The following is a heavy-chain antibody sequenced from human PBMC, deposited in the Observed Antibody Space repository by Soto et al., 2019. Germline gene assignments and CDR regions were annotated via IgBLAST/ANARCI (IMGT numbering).Heavy chain of an antibody. D-gene: IGHD6-13*01. CDR3: ARMASAGTLNWFDP. J-gene: IGHJ5*02. CDR2: MNPGSGKT. V-gene: IGHV1-8*02. Sequence: ASVKVSCKASGYTFINFDISWVRQAAGQGLEWLGWMNPGSGKTGYASKFQGRVAMTRDASTGTFHLELSSLTSDDTAVYYCARMASAGTLNWFDPWGQGTLVTVSS. CDR1: GYTFINFD.